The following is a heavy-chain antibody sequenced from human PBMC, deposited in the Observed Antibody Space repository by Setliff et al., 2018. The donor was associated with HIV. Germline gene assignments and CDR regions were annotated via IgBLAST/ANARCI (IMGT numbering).Heavy chain of an antibody. CDR3: ARQGIVYYDSPGDAFDI. J-gene: IGHJ3*02. CDR1: GYSISSGYY. CDR2: IYHSGST. Sequence: SETLSLTCVVSGYSISSGYYWGWIRQPPGKGLEWIGSIYHSGSTYYNLSLKSRVTISVDTSKNQFSLKLSSVTAADTAVYYCARQGIVYYDSPGDAFDIWGQGTMVTVSS. V-gene: IGHV4-38-2*01. D-gene: IGHD3-22*01.